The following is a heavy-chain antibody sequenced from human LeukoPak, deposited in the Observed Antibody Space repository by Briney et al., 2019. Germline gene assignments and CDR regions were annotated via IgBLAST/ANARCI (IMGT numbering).Heavy chain of an antibody. CDR3: ARVVTNPPYYYYMDV. CDR2: ISAYNGNT. Sequence: ASVKVSCKASGYTFTSYGISWVRQAPGQGLEWMGWISAYNGNTNYAQKLQGRVTMTTDTSTSTAYMELRSLRSDDTAVYYCARVVTNPPYYYYMDVWGKGTTVTVSS. J-gene: IGHJ6*03. D-gene: IGHD2-21*02. CDR1: GYTFTSYG. V-gene: IGHV1-18*01.